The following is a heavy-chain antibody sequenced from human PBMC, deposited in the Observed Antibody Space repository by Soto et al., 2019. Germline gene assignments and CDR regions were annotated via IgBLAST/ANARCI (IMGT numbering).Heavy chain of an antibody. CDR3: ARGYYTSWYWFDR. D-gene: IGHD6-13*01. CDR1: GGSVSTGVHY. Sequence: QVQLQESGPGLVKPSETLSLTCTVSVSGGSVSTGVHYWSWIRQPPGKGLEWIGYIYYSGSTNYIPSPKSRVTRSVDTSKNQFSLKLTSVTAADTAVYYCARGYYTSWYWFDRWGRGTLVTVSS. V-gene: IGHV4-61*08. CDR2: IYYSGST. J-gene: IGHJ2*01.